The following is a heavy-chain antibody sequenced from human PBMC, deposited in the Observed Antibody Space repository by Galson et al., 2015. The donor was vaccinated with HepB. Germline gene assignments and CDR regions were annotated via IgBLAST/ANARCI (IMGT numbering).Heavy chain of an antibody. V-gene: IGHV1-69*13. Sequence: SVKVSCKASGGTFSSYAISWVRQAPGQGLEWMGGIIPIFGTANYAQKFQGRVTITADESTSTAYMELSSLRSEDTAVYYCARDPRPYSSSWYLAYWGQGTLVTVSS. CDR3: ARDPRPYSSSWYLAY. J-gene: IGHJ4*02. D-gene: IGHD6-13*01. CDR2: IIPIFGTA. CDR1: GGTFSSYA.